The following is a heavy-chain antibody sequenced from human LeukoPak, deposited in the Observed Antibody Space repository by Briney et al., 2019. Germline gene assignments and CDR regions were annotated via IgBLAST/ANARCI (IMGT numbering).Heavy chain of an antibody. CDR2: INPNSGGT. CDR1: GYTFTGYY. J-gene: IGHJ4*02. V-gene: IGHV1-2*02. D-gene: IGHD2-15*01. CDR3: ARDLVVVVAAPRHFDY. Sequence: GASVKVSCKASGYTFTGYYMHWVRQAPGQGLEWMGWINPNSGGTNYAQKFQGRVTMTRDTSISTAYMELSRLRCDDTAVYYCARDLVVVVAAPRHFDYWGQGTLVTVSS.